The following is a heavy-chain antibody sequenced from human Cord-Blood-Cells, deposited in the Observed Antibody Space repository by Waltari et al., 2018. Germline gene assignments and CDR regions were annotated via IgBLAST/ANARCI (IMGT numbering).Heavy chain of an antibody. CDR3: ARGRNDGAFDI. J-gene: IGHJ3*02. CDR2: IKHSGST. CDR1: GGSFSGYY. V-gene: IGHV4-34*01. Sequence: QVQLQQWGAGLLKPSETLSLTCAVYGGSFSGYYWSWIRQPPGKGLEWIGEIKHSGSTNYNLSLKSRLTISVNTSKTHFDLKLSSVTAADTAVYYCARGRNDGAFDIWCQSTMVTVSS.